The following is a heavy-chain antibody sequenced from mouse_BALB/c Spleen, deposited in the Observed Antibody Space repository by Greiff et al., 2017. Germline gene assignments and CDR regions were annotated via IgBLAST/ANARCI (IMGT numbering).Heavy chain of an antibody. CDR1: GFTFSSYA. D-gene: IGHD2-4*01. CDR2: ISSGGST. V-gene: IGHV5-6-5*01. Sequence: DAMLVESGGGLVKPGGSLKLSCAASGFTFSSYAMSWVRQTPEKRLEWVASISSGGSTYYPDSVKGRFTISRDNARNILYLQMSSLRSEDTAMYYCARGGIYYDYDGFAYWGQGTLVTVSA. CDR3: ARGGIYYDYDGFAY. J-gene: IGHJ3*01.